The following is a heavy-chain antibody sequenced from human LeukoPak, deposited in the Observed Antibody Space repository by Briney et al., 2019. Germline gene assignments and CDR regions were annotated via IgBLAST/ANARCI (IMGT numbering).Heavy chain of an antibody. CDR1: GFTFSSYS. CDR3: ARDLRRGPSYRGSYYYYGMDV. Sequence: GGSLRLSCAASGFTFSSYSMNWVRQAPGKGLEWVSSISSSSSYIYYADSVKGRFTISRDNAKNSLYLQMNSLRAEDTAVYYCARDLRRGPSYRGSYYYYGMDVWGQGTTVTVSS. CDR2: ISSSSSYI. J-gene: IGHJ6*02. D-gene: IGHD1-26*01. V-gene: IGHV3-21*01.